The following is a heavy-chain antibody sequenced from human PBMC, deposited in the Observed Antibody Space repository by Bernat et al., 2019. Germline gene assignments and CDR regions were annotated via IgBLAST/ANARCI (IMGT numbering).Heavy chain of an antibody. CDR3: VVFYCSGGSCCGGCAFDI. V-gene: IGHV4-39*01. D-gene: IGHD2-15*01. J-gene: IGHJ3*02. CDR2: IYYSGST. CDR1: GGSISSSSYY. Sequence: QLQLQESGPGLVKPSETLSLTCTVSGGSISSSSYYWGWIRQPPGKGLEWIGTIYYSGSTYYNPSLKSRVTISVDTSKNQFSLKLSSVTAADTAVYYCVVFYCSGGSCCGGCAFDIWGQGTMVTVSS.